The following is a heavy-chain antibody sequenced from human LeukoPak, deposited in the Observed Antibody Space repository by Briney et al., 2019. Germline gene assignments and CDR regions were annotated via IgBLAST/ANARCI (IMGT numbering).Heavy chain of an antibody. V-gene: IGHV3-66*01. Sequence: GGSLRLSCAASGFTVSSNYMSWVRQAPGKGLEWVSVIYSGGATYYADSVKGRFTISRDNAKNSLYLQMNSLRAEDTAVYYCATYDYGGKNFDYWGQGTLVTVSS. J-gene: IGHJ4*02. CDR3: ATYDYGGKNFDY. CDR2: IYSGGAT. CDR1: GFTVSSNY. D-gene: IGHD4-23*01.